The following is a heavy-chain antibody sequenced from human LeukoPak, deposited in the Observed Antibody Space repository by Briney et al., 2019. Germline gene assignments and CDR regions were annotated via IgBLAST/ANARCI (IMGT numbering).Heavy chain of an antibody. D-gene: IGHD3-10*01. CDR3: ARAQGETYYYGSGSYVYYFDY. CDR1: GGSISSYY. CDR2: IYYSGST. Sequence: PSETLSLTCTVSGGSISSYYGSWIRQPPGKGLEWIGYIYYSGSTNYNPSLKSRVTISVDTSKNQFSLKLSSVTAADTAVYYCARAQGETYYYGSGSYVYYFDYWGQGTLVTVSS. J-gene: IGHJ4*02. V-gene: IGHV4-59*01.